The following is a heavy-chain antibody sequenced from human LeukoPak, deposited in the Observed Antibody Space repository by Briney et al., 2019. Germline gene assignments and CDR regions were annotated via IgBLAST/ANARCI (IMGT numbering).Heavy chain of an antibody. CDR2: ISSSTSTI. J-gene: IGHJ4*02. V-gene: IGHV3-48*01. D-gene: IGHD1-26*01. CDR1: GFTFSSYS. CDR3: ARRIVGATDYFDY. Sequence: GGSLRLSCAASGFTFSSYSMNWVRQAPGKGLEWLSYISSSTSTIYYADSVKGRFTISRDNAKNSLYLQMNSLRAEDTAVYYCARRIVGATDYFDYWGQGTLVTVSS.